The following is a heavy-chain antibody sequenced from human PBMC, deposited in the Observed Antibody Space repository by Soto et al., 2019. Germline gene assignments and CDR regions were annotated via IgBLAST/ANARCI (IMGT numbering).Heavy chain of an antibody. V-gene: IGHV3-23*01. J-gene: IGHJ6*02. D-gene: IGHD5-18*01. CDR3: AKKGGDTAMVAYYYYYGMDV. Sequence: EVQLLESGGGLVQPWGSLRLSCAASGFTFSSYAMSWVRQAPGKGLEWVSAISGSGGSTYYADSVKGRFTISRDNSKNTLYLQMNSLRAEDTAVYYCAKKGGDTAMVAYYYYYGMDVWGQGTTVTVSS. CDR1: GFTFSSYA. CDR2: ISGSGGST.